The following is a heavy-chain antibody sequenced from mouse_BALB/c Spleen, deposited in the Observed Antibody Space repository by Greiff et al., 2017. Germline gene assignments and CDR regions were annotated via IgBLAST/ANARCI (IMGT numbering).Heavy chain of an antibody. CDR1: GYSFTSYW. V-gene: IGHV1S126*01. CDR3: ARRGLGYFDV. J-gene: IGHJ1*01. D-gene: IGHD2-4*01. CDR2: IDPSDSET. Sequence: QVQLQQSGPQLVRPGASVKISCKASGYSFTSYWMHWVKQRPGQGLEWIGMIDPSDSETRLNQKFKDKATLTVDKSSSTAYMQLSSPTSEDSAVYYCARRGLGYFDVWGAGTTVTVSS.